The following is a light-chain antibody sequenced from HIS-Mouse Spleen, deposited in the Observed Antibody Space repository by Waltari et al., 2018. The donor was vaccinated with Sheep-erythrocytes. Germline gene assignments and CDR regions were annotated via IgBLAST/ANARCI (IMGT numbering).Light chain of an antibody. CDR2: QDS. CDR3: QAWDSSTVV. CDR1: KLGDKY. Sequence: SYELTQPPSVSVSPGQTASNTRSGDKLGDKYACLYQQNPGHSPVLVIYQDSKRPSGIPERFSGSNSGNTATLTISGTQAMDEADYYCQAWDSSTVVFGGGTKLTVL. V-gene: IGLV3-1*01. J-gene: IGLJ2*01.